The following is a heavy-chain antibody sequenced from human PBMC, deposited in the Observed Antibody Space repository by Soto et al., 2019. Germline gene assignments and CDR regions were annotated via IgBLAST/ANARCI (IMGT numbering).Heavy chain of an antibody. J-gene: IGHJ4*02. D-gene: IGHD5-12*01. Sequence: PSETLSLTCAVYGGSFSCYYWIWIRQPPGKGLEWIGEINHSGSTNYNPSLKSRVTISVDTSKNQFSLKLSSVTAADTAVYYCATRRDGYNYFDYWGQGTLVTVSS. V-gene: IGHV4-34*01. CDR3: ATRRDGYNYFDY. CDR2: INHSGST. CDR1: GGSFSCYY.